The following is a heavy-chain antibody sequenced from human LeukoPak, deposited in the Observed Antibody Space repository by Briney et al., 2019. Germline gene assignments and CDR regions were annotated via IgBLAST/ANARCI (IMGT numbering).Heavy chain of an antibody. CDR3: ARGGSGYYSGY. V-gene: IGHV3-48*02. D-gene: IGHD3-22*01. CDR2: ISSSSSTI. J-gene: IGHJ4*02. CDR1: GFTFSSYS. Sequence: GGSLRLSCAASGFTFSSYSMNWVRQAPGKGLEWVSYISSSSSTIYYADSVKGRFTISRDNAKNSLYPQMNSLRDEDTAVYYCARGGSGYYSGYWGQGTLVTVSS.